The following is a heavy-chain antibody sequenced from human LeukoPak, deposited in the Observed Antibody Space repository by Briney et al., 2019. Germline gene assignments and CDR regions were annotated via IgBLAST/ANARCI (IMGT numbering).Heavy chain of an antibody. CDR1: GGSISSSSYY. Sequence: SETLSLTCTVSGGSISSSSYYWGWIRQPPGKGLEWTGSIYYSGSTYYNPSLKSRVTISVDTSKNQFPLKLSSVTAADTAVYYCATNDRGYYYDSSGYYGAAFDIWGQGTMVTVSS. V-gene: IGHV4-39*01. CDR2: IYYSGST. J-gene: IGHJ3*02. D-gene: IGHD3-22*01. CDR3: ATNDRGYYYDSSGYYGAAFDI.